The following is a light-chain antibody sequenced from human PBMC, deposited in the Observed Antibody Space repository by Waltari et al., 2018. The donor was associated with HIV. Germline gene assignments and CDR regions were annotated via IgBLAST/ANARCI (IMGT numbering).Light chain of an antibody. J-gene: IGKJ2*01. CDR1: QSLLHRSNNKNY. Sequence: DIVMTQYPDSLTVSLGARATINCRSSQSLLHRSNNKNYLAWYQQKPCQPLKLLFYWASTRESGVSNRFSGSESGTNFTLTISDLQADDVALYYCQQYYSTPRTFGQGTRLEI. CDR3: QQYYSTPRT. CDR2: WAS. V-gene: IGKV4-1*01.